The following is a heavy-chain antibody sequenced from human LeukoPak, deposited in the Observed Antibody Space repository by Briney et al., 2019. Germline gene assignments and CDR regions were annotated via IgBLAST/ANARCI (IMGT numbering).Heavy chain of an antibody. CDR2: IYSGGNT. J-gene: IGHJ4*02. CDR1: GFTVSSSN. V-gene: IGHV3-53*01. D-gene: IGHD2-8*02. Sequence: GGSLRLSCAASGFTVSSSNMGWVRQGPGKGLEWVSVIYSGGNTYYADSAKGRFTISRDDSENTVYLQMNNLRAEDTAVYYCAILLYHCTGGCYSRAFDYWGQGSLVTVSS. CDR3: AILLYHCTGGCYSRAFDY.